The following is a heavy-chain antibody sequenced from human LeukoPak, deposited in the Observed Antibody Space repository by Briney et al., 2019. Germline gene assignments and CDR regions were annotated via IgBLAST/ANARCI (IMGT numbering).Heavy chain of an antibody. CDR3: TTDLPSSWYPLSGIDP. J-gene: IGHJ5*02. CDR2: IKSKTDGGTT. Sequence: GGSLRLSCAASGFTFSNAWMSWVRQAPGKGLEWVGRIKSKTDGGTTDYAAPVKGRFTISRDDSKNTLYLQMNSLKTEDTAVYYCTTDLPSSWYPLSGIDPWGQGTLVTVSS. V-gene: IGHV3-15*01. CDR1: GFTFSNAW. D-gene: IGHD6-13*01.